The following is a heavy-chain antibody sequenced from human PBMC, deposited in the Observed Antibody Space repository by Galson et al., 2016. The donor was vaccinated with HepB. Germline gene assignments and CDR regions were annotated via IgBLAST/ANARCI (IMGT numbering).Heavy chain of an antibody. CDR1: GGSISGDY. CDR2: IYYSGST. CDR3: ARLWAGWHYFDY. D-gene: IGHD3-16*01. V-gene: IGHV4-59*08. Sequence: SETLSLTCTGTGGSISGDYWSWIRQPPGKGLEWIGYIYYSGSTYYNPSLKSRVTISVDTSKNQFSLKLSPVTAADTAVYYCARLWAGWHYFDYWGQGTLVTVSS. J-gene: IGHJ4*02.